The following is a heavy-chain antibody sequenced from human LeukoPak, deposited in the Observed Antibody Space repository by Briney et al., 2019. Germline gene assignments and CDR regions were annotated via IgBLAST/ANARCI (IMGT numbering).Heavy chain of an antibody. D-gene: IGHD6-25*01. V-gene: IGHV4-4*02. CDR1: GGSISSSNW. J-gene: IGHJ4*02. CDR3: ARDRPGIAAAPLDY. Sequence: SGTLPLTCAVSGGSISSSNWWSWVRQPPGKGLEWIGEIYHSGSTNYNPSLKSRVTISVDKSKNQFSLKLSSVTAADTAVYYCARDRPGIAAAPLDYWGRGTLVTVSS. CDR2: IYHSGST.